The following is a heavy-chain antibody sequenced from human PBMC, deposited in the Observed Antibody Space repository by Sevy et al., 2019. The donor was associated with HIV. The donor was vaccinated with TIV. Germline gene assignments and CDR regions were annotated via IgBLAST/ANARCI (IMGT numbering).Heavy chain of an antibody. CDR3: ARGGSGDVRNYGYRYYGMDV. V-gene: IGHV1-8*02. CDR1: GDTFNTFD. J-gene: IGHJ6*02. CDR2: LSPKRGST. D-gene: IGHD3-10*02. Sequence: ASVKVSCKASGDTFNTFDINWVRQAPRQGLEWMGWLSPKRGSTGFAQKFQGRLTMIRDTSINTAYMELSSLTSEDTAVYYCARGGSGDVRNYGYRYYGMDVWGQGTTVTVSS.